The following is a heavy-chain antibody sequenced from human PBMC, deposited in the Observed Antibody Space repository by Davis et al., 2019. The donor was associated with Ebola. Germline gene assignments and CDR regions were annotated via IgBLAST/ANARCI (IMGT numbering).Heavy chain of an antibody. CDR3: AREPNGDYDAFDI. V-gene: IGHV4-59*01. CDR2: IYYSGST. Sequence: MPSETLSLTCTVSGGSMSSYYWSWIRQPPGKGLEWIGYIYYSGSTNYNPSLKGRVTISVDTSKNQFSLELSSVTAADTAVYYCAREPNGDYDAFDIWGQGTMVTVSS. CDR1: GGSMSSYY. D-gene: IGHD4-17*01. J-gene: IGHJ3*02.